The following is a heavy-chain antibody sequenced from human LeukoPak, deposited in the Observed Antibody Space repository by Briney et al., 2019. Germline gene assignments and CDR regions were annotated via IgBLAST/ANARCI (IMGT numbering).Heavy chain of an antibody. Sequence: PGGSLRLSCAASGFTFSSYAMHWVRQAPGKGLEWVAVISYDGSNKYYADSVKGRFTISRDNSKNTLYLQMNSLRAEDTAVYYCARDSSEIVVVIAYGMDVWGQGTTVTVSS. V-gene: IGHV3-30*04. J-gene: IGHJ6*02. D-gene: IGHD3-22*01. CDR2: ISYDGSNK. CDR3: ARDSSEIVVVIAYGMDV. CDR1: GFTFSSYA.